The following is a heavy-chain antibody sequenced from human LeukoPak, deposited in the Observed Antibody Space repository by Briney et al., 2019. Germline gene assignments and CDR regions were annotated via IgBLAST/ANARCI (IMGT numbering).Heavy chain of an antibody. D-gene: IGHD6-13*01. CDR3: ATHSISWYEHDAFDI. CDR1: GYTFTSYA. Sequence: ASVKVSCKASGYTFTSYAMHWVRQAPGQRLEWMGWSNAGNGNTKYSQEFQGRVTITRDMSTSTTYMELSSLRSEDTAVYYCATHSISWYEHDAFDIWGQGTMVTVSS. CDR2: SNAGNGNT. J-gene: IGHJ3*02. V-gene: IGHV1-3*02.